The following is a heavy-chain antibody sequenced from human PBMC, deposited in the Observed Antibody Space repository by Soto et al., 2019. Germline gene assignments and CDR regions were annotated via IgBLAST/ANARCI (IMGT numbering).Heavy chain of an antibody. D-gene: IGHD6-19*01. V-gene: IGHV3-7*01. CDR2: IKQDGSEK. CDR1: GFTFSSYW. J-gene: IGHJ4*02. CDR3: ASQYTSGWPPIDS. Sequence: GGSLRLSCAASGFTFSSYWMSWVRQAPGKGLEWVANIKQDGSEKYYVDSVKGRFTISRDNAKNSLYLQMNSLRVEDTAVYYCASQYTSGWPPIDSWGQGVLVTVSS.